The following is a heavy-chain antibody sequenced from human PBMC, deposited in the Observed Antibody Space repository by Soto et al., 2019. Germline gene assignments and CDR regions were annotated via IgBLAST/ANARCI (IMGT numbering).Heavy chain of an antibody. Sequence: PGESLKISCKGSGYSFTSNLIAWVRQRTGKGLEWMRIINAADSQTKYSPSFQGQLTISVDKSVTTTYLQWSSLKDSDSAMYYCARHVRDDGTTFRRLDPWGQGTLVTVSS. CDR1: GYSFTSNL. J-gene: IGHJ5*02. CDR3: ARHVRDDGTTFRRLDP. CDR2: INAADSQT. D-gene: IGHD1-1*01. V-gene: IGHV5-51*01.